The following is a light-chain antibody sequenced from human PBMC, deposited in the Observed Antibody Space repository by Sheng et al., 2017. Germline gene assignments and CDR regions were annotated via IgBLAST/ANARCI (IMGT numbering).Light chain of an antibody. CDR1: QSIDSS. J-gene: IGKJ2*01. CDR2: VAS. V-gene: IGKV1-39*01. Sequence: DIQMTQSPSSLSASVGDRVTITCRASQSIDSSLNWYQQKPGKAPNLLIYVASSLQSGVPSRFSGSGSGTDFTLIISGLQPEDFATYYCQQAYRTPYTFGRGTKLGDPT. CDR3: QQAYRTPYT.